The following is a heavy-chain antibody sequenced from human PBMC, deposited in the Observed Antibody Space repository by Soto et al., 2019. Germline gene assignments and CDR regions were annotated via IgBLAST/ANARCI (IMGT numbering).Heavy chain of an antibody. J-gene: IGHJ4*02. V-gene: IGHV4-59*01. Sequence: SETLSLTCTVSDGSISSYYWSWVRQPPGKGLEWIGYFYYSGSTKYNPSLKSRVTILEDTSKNQFSLKLNSVTAADTAVYYCAREGRMGTFDYWGQGALVTVSS. D-gene: IGHD1-1*01. CDR3: AREGRMGTFDY. CDR1: DGSISSYY. CDR2: FYYSGST.